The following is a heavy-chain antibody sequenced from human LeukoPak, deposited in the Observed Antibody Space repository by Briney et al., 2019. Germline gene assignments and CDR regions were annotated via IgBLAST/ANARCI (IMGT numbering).Heavy chain of an antibody. D-gene: IGHD6-13*01. CDR1: GGSISSYY. V-gene: IGHV4-59*01. CDR3: ARDSSWGYFQH. Sequence: PSETLSLTCTVSGGSISSYYWSWIRQPPGKGLEWIGYIYYSGSTNYNPSLKSRVTISVDTSKNQFSLKLSSVTAADTAVYHCARDSSWGYFQHWGQGTLVTVSS. J-gene: IGHJ1*01. CDR2: IYYSGST.